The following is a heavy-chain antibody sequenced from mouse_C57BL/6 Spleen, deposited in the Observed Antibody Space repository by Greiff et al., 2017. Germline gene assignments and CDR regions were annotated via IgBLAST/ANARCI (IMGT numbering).Heavy chain of an antibody. D-gene: IGHD2-1*01. J-gene: IGHJ4*01. V-gene: IGHV7-3*01. CDR3: ARYTVYYGNFYAMDY. CDR2: IRNKANGYTT. Sequence: EVKLMESGGGLVQPGGSLSLSCAASGFTFTDYYMSWVRQPPGKALEWLGFIRNKANGYTTEYSASVKGRFTISSDNSQSILYLQMNALRAEDSATYYCARYTVYYGNFYAMDYWGQGTSVTVSS. CDR1: GFTFTDYY.